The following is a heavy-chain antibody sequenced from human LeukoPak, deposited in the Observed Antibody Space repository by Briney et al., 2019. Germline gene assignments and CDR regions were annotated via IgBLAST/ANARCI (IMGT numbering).Heavy chain of an antibody. CDR2: ISYDGSNK. CDR1: GFTFSSYA. Sequence: GGSLRLSCAASGFTFSSYAMHWVRQAPGKGLEWVAVISYDGSNKYYADSVKGRFTISRDNAKNSLYLQMSSLRAEDTAVYYCAADELYRHGSDYWGQGTLVTVSS. V-gene: IGHV3-30*04. J-gene: IGHJ4*02. CDR3: AADELYRHGSDY. D-gene: IGHD5-18*01.